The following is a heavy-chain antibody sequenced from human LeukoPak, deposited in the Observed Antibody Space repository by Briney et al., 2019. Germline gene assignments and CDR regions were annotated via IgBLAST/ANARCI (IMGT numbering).Heavy chain of an antibody. D-gene: IGHD3-16*01. J-gene: IGHJ4*02. CDR2: IYHSGAT. Sequence: SETLSLTCAVSGYSLSSGYYWDWIRQPPGKGLEWIGNIYHSGATYYNPSLESRVSMSLDTSENQFSLKVTSVTAADTAVYYCANTQTPAGGGFDYWGQGTLVTVSS. V-gene: IGHV4-38-2*01. CDR3: ANTQTPAGGGFDY. CDR1: GYSLSSGYY.